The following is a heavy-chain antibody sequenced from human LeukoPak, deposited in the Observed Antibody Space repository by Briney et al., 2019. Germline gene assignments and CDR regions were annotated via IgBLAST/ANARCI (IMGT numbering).Heavy chain of an antibody. CDR2: ISGSGGST. CDR1: GFTFSSYA. CDR3: AKDYPYDFWSGYYHFGAFDI. J-gene: IGHJ3*02. V-gene: IGHV3-23*01. D-gene: IGHD3-3*01. Sequence: GVSLRLSCAASGFTFSSYAMSWVRQAPGKGLEWVSAISGSGGSTYYADSVKGRFTISRDNSKNTLYLQMNSLRAEDTAVYYCAKDYPYDFWSGYYHFGAFDIWGQGTMVTVSS.